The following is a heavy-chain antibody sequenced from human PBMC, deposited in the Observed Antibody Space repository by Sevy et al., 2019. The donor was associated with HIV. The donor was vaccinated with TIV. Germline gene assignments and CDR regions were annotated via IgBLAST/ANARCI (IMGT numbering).Heavy chain of an antibody. CDR2: IYYSGST. V-gene: IGHV4-59*01. Sequence: SETLSLTCTVSGGSISSYYWSRIRQPPGKGLEWIGYIYYSGSTNYNPSLKSRVTISVDTSKNQFSLKLSSVTAADTAVYYCARGPWFGELAPDYWGQGTLVTVSS. D-gene: IGHD3-10*01. J-gene: IGHJ4*02. CDR1: GGSISSYY. CDR3: ARGPWFGELAPDY.